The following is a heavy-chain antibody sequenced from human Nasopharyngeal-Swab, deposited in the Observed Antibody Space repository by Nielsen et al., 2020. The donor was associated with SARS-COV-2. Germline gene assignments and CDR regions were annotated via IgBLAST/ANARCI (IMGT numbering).Heavy chain of an antibody. J-gene: IGHJ6*03. V-gene: IGHV3-21*01. CDR3: ARAFRYYYMDV. Sequence: GESLKISCAASGFTFSSYSMNWVRQAPGKGLEWVSSISSSSSYIYYADSMKGRFTISRDNAKNTLYLQMNSLRAEDTAVYYCARAFRYYYMDVWGKGTTVTVSS. CDR2: ISSSSSYI. CDR1: GFTFSSYS.